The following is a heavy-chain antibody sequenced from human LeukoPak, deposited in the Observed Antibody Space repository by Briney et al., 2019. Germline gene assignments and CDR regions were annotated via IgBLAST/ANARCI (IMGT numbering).Heavy chain of an antibody. D-gene: IGHD3-10*01. V-gene: IGHV3-48*03. CDR1: GFTFSSYE. Sequence: PGGSLRLSCAASGFTFSSYEMNWVRQAPGKGLEWVSYISSGGGTIYYADSVKGRFTISRDNAKNSLYLQMNSLRAEDTAVYYCARDGSGSYSSTYYLDYWGQGTLVTVSS. CDR3: ARDGSGSYSSTYYLDY. CDR2: ISSGGGTI. J-gene: IGHJ4*02.